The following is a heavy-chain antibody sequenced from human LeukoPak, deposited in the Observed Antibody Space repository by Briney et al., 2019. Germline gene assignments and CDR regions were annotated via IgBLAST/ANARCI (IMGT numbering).Heavy chain of an antibody. CDR2: IYSGGST. D-gene: IGHD1-26*01. CDR3: ANSWEPNHGCDY. CDR1: GFTVSRNY. Sequence: GGSLRLSCAASGFTVSRNYMNWVRQAPGKGLEWVSVIYSGGSTYYADSVKGRFTISRDNSKNTLYLQMNSLRTEDTAMYYCANSWEPNHGCDYWGQGTLVTVSS. J-gene: IGHJ4*02. V-gene: IGHV3-53*05.